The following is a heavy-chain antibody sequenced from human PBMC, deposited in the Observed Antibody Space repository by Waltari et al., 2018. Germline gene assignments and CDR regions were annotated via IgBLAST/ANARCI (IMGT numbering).Heavy chain of an antibody. Sequence: EVQLLESGGGLVQPGGSLRLSCAASGFTFSSYAMSWVRQAPGKGLESVSASSGSGGSTYYADSVKGRFTISRDNSKNTLYLQMNSLRAEDTAVYYCAKDYEGLMGVDYWGQGTLVTVSS. CDR2: SSGSGGST. J-gene: IGHJ4*02. CDR1: GFTFSSYA. CDR3: AKDYEGLMGVDY. D-gene: IGHD2-8*01. V-gene: IGHV3-23*01.